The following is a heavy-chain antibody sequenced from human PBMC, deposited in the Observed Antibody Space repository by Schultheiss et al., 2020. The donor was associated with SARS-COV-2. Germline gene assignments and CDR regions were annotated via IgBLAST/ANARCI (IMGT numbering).Heavy chain of an antibody. V-gene: IGHV3-30*01. D-gene: IGHD2-2*01. CDR1: GFTFSSYA. J-gene: IGHJ5*02. CDR2: ISYDGSNK. Sequence: GGSLRLSCAASGFTFSSYAMSWVRQAPGKGLEWVAVISYDGSNKYYADSVKGRFTISRDNSKNTLYLQMNSLRAEDTAVYFCARDLPPASSLDLWGQGTLVTVSS. CDR3: ARDLPPASSLDL.